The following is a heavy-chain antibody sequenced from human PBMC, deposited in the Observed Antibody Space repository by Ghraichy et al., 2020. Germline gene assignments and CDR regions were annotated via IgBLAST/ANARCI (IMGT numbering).Heavy chain of an antibody. D-gene: IGHD6-19*01. V-gene: IGHV3-13*01. CDR2: INIFGDT. Sequence: GGSLRLSCAASGFTFSSHDMHWVRQAPGKGLEWISCINIFGDTYYAGSVKGRFTISREDAKNSLYLQMNSLRAGDTAVYYCAREAVGSGGFYGIDVWGQGTTVTVSS. CDR1: GFTFSSHD. J-gene: IGHJ6*02. CDR3: AREAVGSGGFYGIDV.